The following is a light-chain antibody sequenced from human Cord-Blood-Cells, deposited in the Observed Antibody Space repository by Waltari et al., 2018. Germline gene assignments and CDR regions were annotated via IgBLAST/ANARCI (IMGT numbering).Light chain of an antibody. V-gene: IGLV2-14*01. CDR1: SSDVGGYNY. Sequence: QSALTQPASVSGSPGKSIPISCTGTSSDVGGYNYVSWYQQHPGKAPNLMIYDVSNRPSGVSNRFSGSKSGNTASLTISGLQAEDEADYYCSSYTSSSTYVFGTGTKVTVL. J-gene: IGLJ1*01. CDR2: DVS. CDR3: SSYTSSSTYV.